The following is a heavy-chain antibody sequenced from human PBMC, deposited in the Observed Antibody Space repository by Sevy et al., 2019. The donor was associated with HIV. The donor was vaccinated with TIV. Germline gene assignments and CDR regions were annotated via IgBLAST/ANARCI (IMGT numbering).Heavy chain of an antibody. V-gene: IGHV3-30*02. J-gene: IGHJ3*02. CDR3: AKGLGMVQGDILSDDT. D-gene: IGHD3-10*01. CDR2: IRFDGTTK. Sequence: GGSLRLSCAASGFTFSRYGMHWVRQAPGRGLEWVSFIRFDGTTKYYGDSVKGRFTISRDNSKNTLYLQMNSLRVEDTAVYYCAKGLGMVQGDILSDDTWGQGTMVTVSS. CDR1: GFTFSRYG.